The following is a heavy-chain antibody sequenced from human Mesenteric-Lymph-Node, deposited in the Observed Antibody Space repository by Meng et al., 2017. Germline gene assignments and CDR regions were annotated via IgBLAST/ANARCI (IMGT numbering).Heavy chain of an antibody. J-gene: IGHJ4*02. CDR1: GLTVSRKY. CDR3: ASRDIYSFDF. D-gene: IGHD2-21*01. CDR2: MYSGGTT. Sequence: EVQLVESGGGLVQPGGSLRLACAASGLTVSRKYMSWVRQAPGKGLEWVSLMYSGGTTSYADSVKGRFTTLRDNSKNTLYLQMNNLRAEDTAIYYCASRDIYSFDFWGQGTLVTVSS. V-gene: IGHV3-66*01.